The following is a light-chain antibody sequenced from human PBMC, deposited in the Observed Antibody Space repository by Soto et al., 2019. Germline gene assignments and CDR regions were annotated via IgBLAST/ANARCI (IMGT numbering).Light chain of an antibody. CDR1: SSNIGSNY. CDR3: AAWDDSFVV. V-gene: IGLV1-47*01. CDR2: RNN. Sequence: QSVLTQPPSASGTPGQRVTISCSGSSSNIGSNYVYWYQQLPGTAPKLLIYRNNQRPSGVPDRFSGSKSGTSASLAISGLRSEDEADYYCAAWDDSFVVFGGETQLTVL. J-gene: IGLJ2*01.